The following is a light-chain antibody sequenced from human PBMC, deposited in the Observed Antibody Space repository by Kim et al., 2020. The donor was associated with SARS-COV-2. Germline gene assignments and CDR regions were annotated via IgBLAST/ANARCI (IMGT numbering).Light chain of an antibody. V-gene: IGLV3-1*01. Sequence: ESPAQPASLTCSGDRVGDKYACWYQQKPGQSPVLVIYQDSKRPSGIPERFSGTNSGNTATLTISGTQAMDEADYYCQAWDSSIVVFGGGTQLTVL. CDR2: QDS. J-gene: IGLJ2*01. CDR3: QAWDSSIVV. CDR1: RVGDKY.